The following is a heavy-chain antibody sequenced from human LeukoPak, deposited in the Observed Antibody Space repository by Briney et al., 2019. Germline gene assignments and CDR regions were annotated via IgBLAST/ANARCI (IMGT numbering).Heavy chain of an antibody. CDR3: ARDPGAVALDI. J-gene: IGHJ3*02. CDR2: ISSSSSTI. D-gene: IGHD6-19*01. Sequence: PGGSLRLSCAASGFTFSSYSMNWVRQAPGKGLEWVSYISSSSSTIYYADSVKGRFTISRDNAKNSLYLQMNSLRAEDTAVYYCARDPGAVALDIWGQGTMVTVSS. V-gene: IGHV3-48*01. CDR1: GFTFSSYS.